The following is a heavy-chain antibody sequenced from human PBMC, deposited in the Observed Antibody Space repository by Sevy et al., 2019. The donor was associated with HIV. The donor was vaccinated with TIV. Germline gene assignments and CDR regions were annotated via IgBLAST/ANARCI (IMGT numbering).Heavy chain of an antibody. CDR2: IIPIFGTA. V-gene: IGHV1-69*06. Sequence: ASVKVSCKASGGTFSSYAISWVRQAPGQGLEWMGGIIPIFGTANYAQKFQGRVTITADKSTSTAYMELSSLRSEDTAVYYWGRGRRDKVYPFDYWGQGTLVTVSS. CDR1: GGTFSSYA. CDR3: GRGRRDKVYPFDY. J-gene: IGHJ4*02.